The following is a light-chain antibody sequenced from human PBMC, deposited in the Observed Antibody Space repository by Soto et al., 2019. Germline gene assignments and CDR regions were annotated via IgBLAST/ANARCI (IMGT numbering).Light chain of an antibody. CDR2: LGS. CDR3: AQGLQIPLT. CDR1: HNLLNSNGYTY. J-gene: IGKJ4*01. V-gene: IGKV2-28*01. Sequence: DIVMTQSPLSLPVTPGEPASISCRPSHNLLNSNGYTYLNWYLQKPGQSPQVLIYLGSNRASGVPDRFSGSGSGTDFTLKISRVEAEDVGVYFCAQGLQIPLTFGGGTKVDIK.